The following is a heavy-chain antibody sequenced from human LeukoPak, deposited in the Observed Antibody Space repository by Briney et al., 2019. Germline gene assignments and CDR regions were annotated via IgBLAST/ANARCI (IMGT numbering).Heavy chain of an antibody. V-gene: IGHV3-23*01. J-gene: IGHJ5*02. Sequence: GGSLRLSCAASGFTFSSYAMSWIRQAPGKGLEWVSGITGSGGGSGGNTYYADSVKGRFTISRDNSKNTLYLQMNSLRAEDTAVYYCAKEPGPWGQGTLVTVSS. CDR2: ITGSGGGSGGNT. CDR1: GFTFSSYA. D-gene: IGHD1-14*01. CDR3: AKEPGP.